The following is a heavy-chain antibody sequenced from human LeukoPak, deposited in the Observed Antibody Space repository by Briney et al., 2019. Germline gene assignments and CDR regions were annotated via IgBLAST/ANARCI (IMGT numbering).Heavy chain of an antibody. CDR1: GGSFSGYY. D-gene: IGHD2-15*01. V-gene: IGHV4-34*01. CDR2: INHSGST. Sequence: PSETLSLTCAVYGGSFSGYYWSWIRQPPGKGLEWIGEINHSGSTNYNPSLKSRVTISVDTSKNQFSLKLSSVTAEDTAVYYCASHCSGGSCYPPAPYYYYYLDVWGKGTTVTISS. CDR3: ASHCSGGSCYPPAPYYYYYLDV. J-gene: IGHJ6*03.